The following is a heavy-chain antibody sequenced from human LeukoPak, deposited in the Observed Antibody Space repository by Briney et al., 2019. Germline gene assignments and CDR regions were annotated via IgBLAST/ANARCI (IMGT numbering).Heavy chain of an antibody. J-gene: IGHJ4*02. V-gene: IGHV5-51*01. Sequence: GAPPQISCQASGSIFTSYWIACVRQVPGKGLEWMRVIYPGDSNTKYSPSFQGQVTISADKSITTAYLQWSSLKASDTAMYYCARHSPYSSSYRIDYWGQGTLVTVSS. CDR1: GSIFTSYW. D-gene: IGHD6-13*01. CDR3: ARHSPYSSSYRIDY. CDR2: IYPGDSNT.